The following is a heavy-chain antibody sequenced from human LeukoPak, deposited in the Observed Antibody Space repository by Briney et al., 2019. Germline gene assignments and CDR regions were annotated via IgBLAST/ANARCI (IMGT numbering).Heavy chain of an antibody. Sequence: SGGSLRLSCAASGFTFNTYDMHWVRQATGKGLEWVSGINPAGDTYYPGSVKGRFTISREDAKNSFYLQMNSLRVGDTAVYYCARGDCSGGSCSSMDVWGQGTTVTVSS. J-gene: IGHJ6*02. D-gene: IGHD2-15*01. CDR1: GFTFNTYD. V-gene: IGHV3-13*04. CDR3: ARGDCSGGSCSSMDV. CDR2: INPAGDT.